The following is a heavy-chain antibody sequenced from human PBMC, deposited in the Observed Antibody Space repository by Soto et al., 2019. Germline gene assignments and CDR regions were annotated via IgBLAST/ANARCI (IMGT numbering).Heavy chain of an antibody. CDR3: TTMVREYIDY. CDR1: GYTLTELS. D-gene: IGHD3-10*01. Sequence: ASVKVSCKVSGYTLTELSMNWVRQAPGKGLEWMGGFDPEGGETIYAQKFQGRVTMTEDTSTDTAYMELSSLRSEDTDVYYCTTMVREYIDYWGQGTLVNVSS. J-gene: IGHJ4*02. V-gene: IGHV1-24*01. CDR2: FDPEGGET.